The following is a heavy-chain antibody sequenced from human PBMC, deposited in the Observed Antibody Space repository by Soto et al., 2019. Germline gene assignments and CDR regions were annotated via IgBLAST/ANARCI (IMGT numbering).Heavy chain of an antibody. CDR1: GYTFTSYG. J-gene: IGHJ4*02. Sequence: VASVKVSCKASGYTFTSYGISWVRQAPGQGLEWMGWISAYNGNTNYAQKLQGRVTMTTDTSTSTAYMELRSLRSDDTAVYYCARDRGAAAVAPFDYWGQGTLVTVSS. D-gene: IGHD6-13*01. CDR2: ISAYNGNT. V-gene: IGHV1-18*01. CDR3: ARDRGAAAVAPFDY.